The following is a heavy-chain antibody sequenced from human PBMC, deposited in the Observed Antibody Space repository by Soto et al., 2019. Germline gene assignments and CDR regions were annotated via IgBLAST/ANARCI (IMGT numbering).Heavy chain of an antibody. Sequence: ASVKVSCTASGYTFTSYGISWVRQAPGQGLEWMGWISAYNGNTNYAQKLQGRVTMTTDTSTSTAYMELRSLRSDDTAVYYCARASKGDTSPDYYYYMDVWGKGTTVTVSS. CDR3: ARASKGDTSPDYYYYMDV. D-gene: IGHD2-2*01. CDR1: GYTFTSYG. J-gene: IGHJ6*03. CDR2: ISAYNGNT. V-gene: IGHV1-18*01.